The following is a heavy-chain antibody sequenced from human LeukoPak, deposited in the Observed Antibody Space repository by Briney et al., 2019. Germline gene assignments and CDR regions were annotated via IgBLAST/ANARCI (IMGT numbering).Heavy chain of an antibody. V-gene: IGHV1-2*02. J-gene: IGHJ4*02. D-gene: IGHD3-10*01. CDR3: ARDHGSGSYYADY. Sequence: GASVKVSCKASGYTFTGYYMHWVRQAPGQGLEWMRWINPNSGGTNYAQKFQGRVTMTRDTSISTAYMELSRLRSDDTAVYYCARDHGSGSYYADYWGQGTLVTVSS. CDR1: GYTFTGYY. CDR2: INPNSGGT.